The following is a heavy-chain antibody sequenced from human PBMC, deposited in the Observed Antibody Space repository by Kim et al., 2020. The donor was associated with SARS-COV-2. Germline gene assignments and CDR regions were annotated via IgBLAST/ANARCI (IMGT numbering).Heavy chain of an antibody. CDR1: GYTFTSYG. J-gene: IGHJ5*02. CDR2: ISAYNGNT. Sequence: ASVKVSCKASGYTFTSYGISWVRQAPGQGLEWMGWISAYNGNTNYAQKLQGRVTMTTDTSTSTAYMELRSLRSDDTAVYYCARDSRDRFGEHLVPFDPWGQGTLVTVSS. D-gene: IGHD3-10*01. V-gene: IGHV1-18*01. CDR3: ARDSRDRFGEHLVPFDP.